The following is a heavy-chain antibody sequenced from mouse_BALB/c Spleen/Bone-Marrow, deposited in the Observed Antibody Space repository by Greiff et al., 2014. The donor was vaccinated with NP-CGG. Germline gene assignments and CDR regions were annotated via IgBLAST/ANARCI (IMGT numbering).Heavy chain of an antibody. J-gene: IGHJ3*01. D-gene: IGHD2-14*01. V-gene: IGHV1S56*01. CDR1: GYTFTSYY. CDR3: ARGGYDGAWFAY. Sequence: QVQLQQSGPELVKPGASVRISCKASGYTFTSYYMHWVKQRPGQGLEWIGWIYPGNVNTNYNEKFKGKATLTADKSSSTAYMQLSSLTSEDSAVYFCARGGYDGAWFAYWGQGTLVTVSA. CDR2: IYPGNVNT.